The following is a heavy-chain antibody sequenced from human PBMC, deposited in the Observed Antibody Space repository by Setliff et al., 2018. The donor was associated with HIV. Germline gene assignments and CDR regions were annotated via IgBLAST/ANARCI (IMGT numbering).Heavy chain of an antibody. D-gene: IGHD2-8*02. J-gene: IGHJ2*01. Sequence: SETLSLTCSVSGYSLSSGYYWGWVRQPPGKGPEFIGSTYHTGTPYYNPSLKNRVAISVDTSNNQFFLSLTSVTAADTAVYYCARNPPRFHYISTDSSPVNSWYFDLWGRGTLVTVS. CDR2: TYHTGTP. V-gene: IGHV4-38-2*02. CDR3: ARNPPRFHYISTDSSPVNSWYFDL. CDR1: GYSLSSGYY.